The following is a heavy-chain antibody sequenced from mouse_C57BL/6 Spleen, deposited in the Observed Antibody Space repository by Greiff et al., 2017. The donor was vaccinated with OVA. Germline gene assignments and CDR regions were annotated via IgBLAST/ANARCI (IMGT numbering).Heavy chain of an antibody. J-gene: IGHJ4*01. CDR3: ARGGTGGNAMDY. V-gene: IGHV1-4*01. Sequence: QVQLQQSGAELARPGASVKMSCKASGYTFTSYTMHWVKQRPGQGLEWIGYINPSSGYTKYNQKFKDKATLTADKSSSTAYMQLSSLTSEDSAVYYCARGGTGGNAMDYWGQGTSVTVSS. CDR2: INPSSGYT. CDR1: GYTFTSYT. D-gene: IGHD4-1*01.